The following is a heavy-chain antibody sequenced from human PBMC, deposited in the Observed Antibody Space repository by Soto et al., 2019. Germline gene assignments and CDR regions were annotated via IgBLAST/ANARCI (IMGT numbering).Heavy chain of an antibody. V-gene: IGHV1-58*01. D-gene: IGHD5-18*01. CDR2: IVVGSGNT. J-gene: IGHJ4*02. CDR3: ATDKGDSYGYGNY. CDR1: GFTFIKSA. Sequence: QMQLVQSGPEVKKPGTSVKVSCKASGFTFIKSAVQWVRQARGQRLEWIGWIVVGSGNTNYAQKFQERVTITRDMSTTTAYMELSSLRSEDTAVYYCATDKGDSYGYGNYWGQGTLVTVSS.